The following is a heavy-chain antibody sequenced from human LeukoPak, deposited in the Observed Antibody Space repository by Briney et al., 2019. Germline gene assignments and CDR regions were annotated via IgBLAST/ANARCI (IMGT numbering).Heavy chain of an antibody. D-gene: IGHD1-26*01. CDR3: ARVGATTVDI. CDR2: IHYSGST. J-gene: IGHJ3*02. Sequence: SETLSLTCAVSGGSISSYYWSWIRQPPGRGLEWIGSIHYSGSTSYNSSLKSRVTISVDTSKNQFSLKLSSVTAADTAVYYCARVGATTVDIWGQGTMVTVSS. CDR1: GGSISSYY. V-gene: IGHV4-59*08.